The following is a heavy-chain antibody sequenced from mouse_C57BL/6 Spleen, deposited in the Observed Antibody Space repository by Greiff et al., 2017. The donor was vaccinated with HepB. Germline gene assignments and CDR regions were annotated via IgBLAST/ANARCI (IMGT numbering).Heavy chain of an antibody. V-gene: IGHV1-69*01. CDR3: ARGNSYGSSMYWYFDV. CDR2: IDPSDSYT. Sequence: QVQLQQPGAELVMPGASVKLSCKASGYTFTSYWMHWVKQRPGQGLEWIGEIDPSDSYTNYNQKFKGKSTLTVDKSSSTAYMQLSSLTSEDSAVCYCARGNSYGSSMYWYFDVWGTGTTVTVSS. D-gene: IGHD1-1*01. J-gene: IGHJ1*03. CDR1: GYTFTSYW.